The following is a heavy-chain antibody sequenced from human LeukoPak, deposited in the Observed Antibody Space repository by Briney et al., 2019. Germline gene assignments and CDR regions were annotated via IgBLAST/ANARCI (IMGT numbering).Heavy chain of an antibody. CDR1: GFTFSSYG. D-gene: IGHD1-1*01. Sequence: PGRSLRLSCAASGFTFSSYGMHWVRQAPGKGLEWVAVIWYDGSNKYYADSVKGRFTISRDNSKNTLYLQMNSLRAEDTAVYYCARSSSWNDDPHYYFDYWGQGTLVTVSS. V-gene: IGHV3-33*01. CDR2: IWYDGSNK. J-gene: IGHJ4*02. CDR3: ARSSSWNDDPHYYFDY.